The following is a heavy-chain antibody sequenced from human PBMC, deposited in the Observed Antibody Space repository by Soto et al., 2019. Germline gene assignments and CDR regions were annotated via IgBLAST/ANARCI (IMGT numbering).Heavy chain of an antibody. CDR1: GYTFTSYY. Sequence: QVQLVQSGAEVKKPGASVKVSCKASGYTFTSYYMHWVRQAPGQGLEWMGIINPSGGSTSYAQKFRGRGTMTRXXSXSXXYMERSSLRSEDTAVYYCATGRGSGYYRATAYFDYWGQGTLVTVSS. CDR3: ATGRGSGYYRATAYFDY. CDR2: INPSGGST. J-gene: IGHJ4*02. V-gene: IGHV1-46*01. D-gene: IGHD3-22*01.